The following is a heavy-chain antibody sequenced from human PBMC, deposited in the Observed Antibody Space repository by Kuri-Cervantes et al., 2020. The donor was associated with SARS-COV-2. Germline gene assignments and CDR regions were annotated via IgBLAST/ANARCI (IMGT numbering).Heavy chain of an antibody. V-gene: IGHV3-48*01. D-gene: IGHD3-3*01. CDR3: ARDQEADFWSGYYRQTGYYYYGMDV. Sequence: LSLTCAASGFTFSSYSMNWVRQAPGKGLEWVSYISSSSSTIYYADSVKGRFTISRDNAKNSLYLQMNSLRAEDTAVYYCARDQEADFWSGYYRQTGYYYYGMDVWGQGTTVTVSS. J-gene: IGHJ6*02. CDR1: GFTFSSYS. CDR2: ISSSSSTI.